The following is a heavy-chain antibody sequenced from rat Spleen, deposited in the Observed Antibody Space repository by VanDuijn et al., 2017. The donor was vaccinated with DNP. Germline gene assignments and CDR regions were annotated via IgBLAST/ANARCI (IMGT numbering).Heavy chain of an antibody. CDR3: ARGVYGGYLYFDY. J-gene: IGHJ2*01. V-gene: IGHV5-31*01. D-gene: IGHD1-11*01. CDR1: GFTFNNYW. Sequence: EVQLVESGGGLVQPGRSLKLSCVASGFTFNNYWMTWIRQVPGKGLEWVASITSSTGSTYYPDSLKGQFTISRDNAKNTLYLQMNSLRSEDTATYYCARGVYGGYLYFDYWGQGVMVTVSS. CDR2: ITSSTGST.